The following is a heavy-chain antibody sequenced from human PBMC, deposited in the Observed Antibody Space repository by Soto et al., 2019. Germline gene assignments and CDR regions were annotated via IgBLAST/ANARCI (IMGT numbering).Heavy chain of an antibody. J-gene: IGHJ6*02. V-gene: IGHV3-21*01. D-gene: IGHD3-10*02. CDR1: GFTFSGDA. CDR2: ISTTSTYI. Sequence: PGGSLRLSCAASGFTFSGDAMNWVRQAPGKGLEWVSSISTTSTYIYYAESVKGRFTISRDNANNSLHLQMNSLRAEDTAVYYCVRDYVMDVWGQGTRVTVSS. CDR3: VRDYVMDV.